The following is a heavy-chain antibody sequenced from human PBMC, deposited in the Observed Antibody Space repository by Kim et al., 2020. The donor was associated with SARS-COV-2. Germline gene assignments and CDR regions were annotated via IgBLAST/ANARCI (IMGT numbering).Heavy chain of an antibody. V-gene: IGHV3-48*01. CDR1: GFTFSSYS. D-gene: IGHD6-19*01. CDR3: ARDTYEEAVAPSPWFDP. CDR2: ISSSSSTI. J-gene: IGHJ5*02. Sequence: GGSLRLSCAASGFTFSSYSMNWVRQAPGKGLEWVSYISSSSSTIYYADSVKGRFTISRDNAKNSLYLQMNSLRVEDTAVYYCARDTYEEAVAPSPWFDPWGQGTLVTVSS.